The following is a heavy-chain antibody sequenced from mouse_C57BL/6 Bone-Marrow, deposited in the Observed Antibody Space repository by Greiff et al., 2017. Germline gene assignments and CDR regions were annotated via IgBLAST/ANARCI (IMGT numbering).Heavy chain of an antibody. J-gene: IGHJ1*03. CDR3: ARRGYWYFDV. CDR2: IYPSDSET. CDR1: GYTFTSYW. V-gene: IGHV1-61*01. Sequence: QVQLQQPGAELVRPGSSVKLSCKASGYTFTSYWMDWVKQRPGQGLEWIGNIYPSDSETHYNQKFKDKATLTVDKSSSTAYMQLSSRTSEDSAVYYCARRGYWYFDVWGTGTTVTVSS.